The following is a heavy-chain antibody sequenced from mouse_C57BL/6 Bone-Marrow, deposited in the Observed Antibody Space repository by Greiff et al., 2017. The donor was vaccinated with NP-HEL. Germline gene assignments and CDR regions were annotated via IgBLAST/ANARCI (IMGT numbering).Heavy chain of an antibody. CDR2: ISNGGGST. CDR1: GFTFSDYY. Sequence: EVLLVESGAGLVQPGGSLKLSCAASGFTFSDYYMYWVRQTPEKRLEWVAYISNGGGSTYYPDTVKGRVTISRDNAKNTLYLQMSRLKSKDTAMYYYARHAPYDYDNGYYAMDYWGQGTSVTVSS. CDR3: ARHAPYDYDNGYYAMDY. V-gene: IGHV5-12*01. D-gene: IGHD2-4*01. J-gene: IGHJ4*01.